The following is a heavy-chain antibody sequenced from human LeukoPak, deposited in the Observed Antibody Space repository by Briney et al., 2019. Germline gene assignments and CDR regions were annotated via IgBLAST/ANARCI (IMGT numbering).Heavy chain of an antibody. CDR1: GFTFSSYG. Sequence: GGSLRLSCAASGFTFSSYGMHWVRQAPGKGLEWVAVISYDGSNKYYADSVKGRFTISRDNSKSTLYLQMNSLRAEDTAVYYCAKVGIVGATGDYWGQGTLVTVSS. CDR2: ISYDGSNK. CDR3: AKVGIVGATGDY. V-gene: IGHV3-30*18. D-gene: IGHD1-26*01. J-gene: IGHJ4*02.